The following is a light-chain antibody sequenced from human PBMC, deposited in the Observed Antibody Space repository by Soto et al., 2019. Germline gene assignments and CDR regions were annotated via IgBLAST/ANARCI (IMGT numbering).Light chain of an antibody. V-gene: IGKV3-11*01. CDR1: QSLRSS. CDR3: QQRSSWPIT. Sequence: ETMMTQSPDTLSVSLGERATLSCRASQSLRSSLAWYQQKPGQAPSLLIYDASNRATGIPARFSGSGSGTDFTLTISSLEPEDFAIYYCQQRSSWPITFGPGTKVDIK. J-gene: IGKJ3*01. CDR2: DAS.